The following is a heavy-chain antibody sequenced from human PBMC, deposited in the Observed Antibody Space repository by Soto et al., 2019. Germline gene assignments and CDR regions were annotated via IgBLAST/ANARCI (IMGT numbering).Heavy chain of an antibody. CDR1: GDSVSSNSAA. D-gene: IGHD6-13*01. Sequence: SQTLSLTCAISGDSVSSNSAAWNWIRQSPSRGLEWLGRTYYRSKWSNDYAVTVKSRITINPYTTKNQYSLKLNSVTPNDTAVYYSARDLGSSWYLYYYGMDVWGQGTMVTVSS. V-gene: IGHV6-1*01. CDR2: TYYRSKWSN. CDR3: ARDLGSSWYLYYYGMDV. J-gene: IGHJ6*02.